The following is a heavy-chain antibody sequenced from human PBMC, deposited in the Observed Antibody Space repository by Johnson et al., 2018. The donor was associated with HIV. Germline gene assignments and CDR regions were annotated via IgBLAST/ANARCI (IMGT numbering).Heavy chain of an antibody. CDR3: ARDTDYYDSSGYVGSAFDI. V-gene: IGHV3-38*03. D-gene: IGHD3-22*01. J-gene: IGHJ3*02. CDR1: RFTVSSNE. CDR2: ISGGST. Sequence: EQLVESGGGLVQPGGSLRLSCAAPRFTVSSNEMSWVRQGPERGLVWVSCISGGSTGYADSVKGRFTISRDNAKNSLYLQMNSLRAEDTALYYCARDTDYYDSSGYVGSAFDIWGQGTMVTVSS.